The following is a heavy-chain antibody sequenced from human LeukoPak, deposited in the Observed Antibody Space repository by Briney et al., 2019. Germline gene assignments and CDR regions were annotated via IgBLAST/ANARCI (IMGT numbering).Heavy chain of an antibody. CDR1: GFTFTSSA. D-gene: IGHD2-2*01. Sequence: ASVKVSCKASGFTFTSSAMQGVRQARGQRLEWIGWIVVGSGNTNYAQKFQERVTITRDMSTSTAYMELSSLRSEDTAVYYCAAGSRYCSSTSCSTGAFDIWGQGTMVTVS. V-gene: IGHV1-58*02. CDR2: IVVGSGNT. CDR3: AAGSRYCSSTSCSTGAFDI. J-gene: IGHJ3*02.